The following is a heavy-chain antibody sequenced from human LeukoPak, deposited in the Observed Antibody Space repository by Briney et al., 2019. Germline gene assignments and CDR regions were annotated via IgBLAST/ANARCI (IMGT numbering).Heavy chain of an antibody. CDR3: ARDIRYGDYINFDY. Sequence: PGGSLRLSCAASGFTFSSYSMHWDRQAPGKGLEWVSSISSSSTYIYYADSMKGRFTISRDNAKNSLYLQMNSLRAEDTAVYYCARDIRYGDYINFDYWGQGTLVTVSS. V-gene: IGHV3-21*01. CDR2: ISSSSTYI. CDR1: GFTFSSYS. J-gene: IGHJ4*02. D-gene: IGHD4-17*01.